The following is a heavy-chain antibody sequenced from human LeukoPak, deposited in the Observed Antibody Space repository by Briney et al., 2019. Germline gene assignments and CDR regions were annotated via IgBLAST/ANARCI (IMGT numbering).Heavy chain of an antibody. J-gene: IGHJ4*02. Sequence: GGALRLSCAASGFTYSSYVMQWVRQAPGKGMEWVAVILYDGSNKYYADSVKGRFTISRDNSKNTLHLPMNSHRGEDTRVFYCAKDRTYSSAWPYYFASWGQGTLVTVSS. D-gene: IGHD6-19*01. CDR2: ILYDGSNK. CDR3: AKDRTYSSAWPYYFAS. CDR1: GFTYSSYV. V-gene: IGHV3-30*02.